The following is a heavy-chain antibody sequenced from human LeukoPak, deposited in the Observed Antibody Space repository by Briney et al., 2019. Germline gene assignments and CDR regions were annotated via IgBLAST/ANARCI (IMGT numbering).Heavy chain of an antibody. J-gene: IGHJ4*02. Sequence: SSETLSLTCTVSGASVSSGSYYWSWIRQPPGKGLEWIGYMYYSGSTNYNPSLKSRVTISVDTSKNQFSLKLSSMTAADTAVYYCARFPPGIAVAGHNDYWGQGTLVIVSS. CDR1: GASVSSGSYY. CDR2: MYYSGST. V-gene: IGHV4-61*01. D-gene: IGHD6-19*01. CDR3: ARFPPGIAVAGHNDY.